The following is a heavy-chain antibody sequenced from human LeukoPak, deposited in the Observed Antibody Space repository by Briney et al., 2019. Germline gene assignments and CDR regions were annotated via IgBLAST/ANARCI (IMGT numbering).Heavy chain of an antibody. V-gene: IGHV4-34*01. J-gene: IGHJ5*02. CDR2: INHSGST. Sequence: SETLSLTCAVYGGSFSGYYWSWIRQPPGKGLEWIGEINHSGSTNYNPSLKSRVTISVDTSKNQFSLKLSSVTAADTAVYYCARGDDSSGYYVPERKLHWFDPWGQGTLVTVSS. CDR1: GGSFSGYY. CDR3: ARGDDSSGYYVPERKLHWFDP. D-gene: IGHD3-22*01.